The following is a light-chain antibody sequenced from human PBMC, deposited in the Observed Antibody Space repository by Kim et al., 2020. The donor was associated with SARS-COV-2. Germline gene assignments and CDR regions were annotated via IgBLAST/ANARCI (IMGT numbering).Light chain of an antibody. V-gene: IGKV1-12*01. Sequence: ASVGDSVTITCRASQGINNWLAWYQQKSGKAPKILIYAASSLQSGVPSRFSGSRSGTDFTLTISSLQPEDFATYYCQQGNSLPITFGQGTRLEIK. CDR2: AAS. CDR1: QGINNW. CDR3: QQGNSLPIT. J-gene: IGKJ5*01.